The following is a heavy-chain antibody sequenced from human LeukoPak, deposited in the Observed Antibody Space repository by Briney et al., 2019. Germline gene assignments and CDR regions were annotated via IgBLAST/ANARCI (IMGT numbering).Heavy chain of an antibody. CDR3: ATRRRGGYPFDFDY. V-gene: IGHV1-24*01. CDR1: GYTLTELS. J-gene: IGHJ4*02. Sequence: GAPVKVSCKVSGYTLTELSMHWVRQAPGKGLEWMGGFDPEDGETIYAQKFQGRVTMTEDTSTDTAYMELSSLRSEDTAVYYCATRRRGGYPFDFDYWGQGTLVTVSS. D-gene: IGHD3-22*01. CDR2: FDPEDGET.